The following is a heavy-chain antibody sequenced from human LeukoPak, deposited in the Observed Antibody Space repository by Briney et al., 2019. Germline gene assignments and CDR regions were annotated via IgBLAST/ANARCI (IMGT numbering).Heavy chain of an antibody. CDR1: GGSISSSSYY. D-gene: IGHD3-16*01. J-gene: IGHJ3*02. CDR2: IYYSGST. Sequence: SETLSLTCTVSGGSISSSSYYWGWIRQPPGKGLEWIGSIYYSGSTYYNPSLKSRVTISVDTSKNQFSLKLSSVTAADTAVYYCARKGERPSRGSTYPKFGLRDAFDIWGQGTMVTVSS. CDR3: ARKGERPSRGSTYPKFGLRDAFDI. V-gene: IGHV4-39*01.